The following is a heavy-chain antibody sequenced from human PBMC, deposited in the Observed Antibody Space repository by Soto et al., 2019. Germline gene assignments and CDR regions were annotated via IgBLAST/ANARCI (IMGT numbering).Heavy chain of an antibody. CDR1: GGSFWGSE. D-gene: IGHD2-15*01. CDR2: INHSGST. Sequence: KHSDRLALSCAACGGSFWGSECAWLRQQPGKGLEWIGEINHSGSTNYNPSLKSRVTISVDTSKNQFSLKLSSVTAADTAVYYCARGHIYCSGGSCYNNWFGPCGQGTLVTVSS. V-gene: IGHV4-34*01. CDR3: ARGHIYCSGGSCYNNWFGP. J-gene: IGHJ5*02.